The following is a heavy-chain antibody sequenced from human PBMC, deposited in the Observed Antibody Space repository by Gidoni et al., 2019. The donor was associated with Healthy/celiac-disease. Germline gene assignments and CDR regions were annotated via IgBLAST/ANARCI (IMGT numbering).Heavy chain of an antibody. J-gene: IGHJ4*02. V-gene: IGHV3-15*01. CDR1: GGNSRDAW. CDR3: NTDRDYYYVCGSYRYLGTVDY. D-gene: IGHD3-16*02. CDR2: IKSKTDGGTT. Sequence: EVQLVESGGGLVKPGGSLRLSCAASGGNSRDAWMSWVRRAPVKGLDWVGRIKSKTDGGTTDYAAPVKGRFTISRDDSKNTLYLQMNSLKTEDTAVYYCNTDRDYYYVCGSYRYLGTVDYWGQGTLVTVSS.